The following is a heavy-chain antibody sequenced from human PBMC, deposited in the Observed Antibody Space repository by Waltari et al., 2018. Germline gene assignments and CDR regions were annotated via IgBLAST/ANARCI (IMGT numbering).Heavy chain of an antibody. D-gene: IGHD2-2*01. CDR1: GFTFRSYP. J-gene: IGHJ4*02. Sequence: QVQLVESGGGVVQPGRSLRLSCAASGFTFRSYPLHWVRQAPGKGLEWVAVISYDGSNKYYADSVKGRFTISRDNSKNTLYLQMNSLRAEDTAVYYCARDRKVPFDYWGQGTLVTVSS. V-gene: IGHV3-30-3*01. CDR3: ARDRKVPFDY. CDR2: ISYDGSNK.